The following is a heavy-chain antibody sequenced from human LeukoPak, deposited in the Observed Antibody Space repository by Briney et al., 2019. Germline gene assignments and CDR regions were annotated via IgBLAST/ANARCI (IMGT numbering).Heavy chain of an antibody. CDR1: GFTFSSYA. D-gene: IGHD2-2*01. Sequence: GGSLRLSCVASGFTFSSYAMSWVRQAPGKGLEWVSGISGSGGSTYYADSVKGRFTISRDNTKNTLYLQMNSLRAEDTAVYYCAKDRHAPGRYCSSTSCFPFDSWGQGTLVTVSS. J-gene: IGHJ5*01. V-gene: IGHV3-23*01. CDR3: AKDRHAPGRYCSSTSCFPFDS. CDR2: ISGSGGST.